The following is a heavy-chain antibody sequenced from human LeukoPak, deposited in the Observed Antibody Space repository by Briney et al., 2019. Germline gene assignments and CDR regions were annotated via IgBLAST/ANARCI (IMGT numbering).Heavy chain of an antibody. Sequence: ASVKVSCKVSGYTLTELSMHWVRQAPGKGLEWMGGFDPEDGETIYAQKFQGRVTMTEDTSTDTAYMELSSLRSEATAVYYCATAYWEYQLLFLGLDTWGQGTLVTVSS. CDR3: ATAYWEYQLLFLGLDT. CDR2: FDPEDGET. CDR1: GYTLTELS. D-gene: IGHD2-2*01. V-gene: IGHV1-24*01. J-gene: IGHJ5*02.